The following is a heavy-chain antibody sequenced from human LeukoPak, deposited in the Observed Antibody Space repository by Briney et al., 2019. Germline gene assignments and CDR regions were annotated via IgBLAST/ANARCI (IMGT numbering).Heavy chain of an antibody. CDR1: GYTFTSYD. V-gene: IGHV1-8*03. CDR3: AREMWRYYYGSGEGWFDP. Sequence: VSVKVSCKASGYTFTSYDINWVRQATGQGLEWMGWMNPNSGNTGYAQKFQGRVTITRNTSISTAYMELSSLRSEDTAVYYCAREMWRYYYGSGEGWFDPWGQGTLVTVSS. CDR2: MNPNSGNT. D-gene: IGHD3-10*01. J-gene: IGHJ5*02.